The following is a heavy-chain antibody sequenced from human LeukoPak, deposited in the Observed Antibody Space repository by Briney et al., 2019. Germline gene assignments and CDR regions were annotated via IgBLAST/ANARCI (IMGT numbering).Heavy chain of an antibody. J-gene: IGHJ3*02. CDR1: GFTFSSYG. Sequence: PGRSLRLSCAASGFTFSSYGMHWVRQAPGKGLEWVSAISGSGGSTYYADSVKGRFTISRDNSKNTLYLQMNSLRAEDTAVYYCARWGSSSQGAFDIWGQGTMVTVSS. D-gene: IGHD6-13*01. CDR3: ARWGSSSQGAFDI. V-gene: IGHV3-23*01. CDR2: ISGSGGST.